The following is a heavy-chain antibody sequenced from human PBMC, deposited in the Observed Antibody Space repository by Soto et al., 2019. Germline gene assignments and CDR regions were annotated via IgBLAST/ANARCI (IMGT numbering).Heavy chain of an antibody. CDR3: ARDLHDYVSFRFDP. CDR1: GLTFSSSW. CDR2: IKPDGSGT. D-gene: IGHD3-16*01. Sequence: PGGSLRLSCVVSGLTFSSSWMSWVRQTPGEGLEWVATIKPDGSGTFYADSVKGRFTISRDNAKNSLYLQMNSLRAEDTAVYYCARDLHDYVSFRFDPWGQGTLVTVSS. J-gene: IGHJ5*02. V-gene: IGHV3-7*01.